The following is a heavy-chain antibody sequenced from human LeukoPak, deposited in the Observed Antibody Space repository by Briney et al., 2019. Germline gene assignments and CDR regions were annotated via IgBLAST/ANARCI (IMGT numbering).Heavy chain of an antibody. CDR2: ISSSSSYI. Sequence: GGSLRLSCAASGFTFNNYIMNWVRQAPGKGPEWVSSISSSSSYIYYADSVKGRFTISRDNAKNSLYLQMNSLRAEDTAVYYCAELGITMIGGVWGKGTTVTISS. V-gene: IGHV3-21*01. J-gene: IGHJ6*04. D-gene: IGHD3-10*02. CDR3: AELGITMIGGV. CDR1: GFTFNNYI.